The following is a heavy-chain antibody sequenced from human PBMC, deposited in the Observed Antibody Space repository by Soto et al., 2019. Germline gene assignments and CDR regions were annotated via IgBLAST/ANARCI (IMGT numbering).Heavy chain of an antibody. J-gene: IGHJ6*01. CDR1: GFTFGDYA. CDR2: ISWNSGSI. V-gene: IGHV3-9*01. D-gene: IGHD3-16*02. Sequence: PGGCLRRLCAASGFTFGDYAMHWVRQAPGKGLEWVSGISWNSGSIGYADSVKGRFTISRDNAKNSLYLQMNSLRAEDTALYYCAKDLKNGFIFYCIDVWGQGTTVPVPP. CDR3: AKDLKNGFIFYCIDV.